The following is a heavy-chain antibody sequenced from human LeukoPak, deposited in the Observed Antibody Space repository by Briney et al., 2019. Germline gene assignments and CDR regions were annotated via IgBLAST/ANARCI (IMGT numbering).Heavy chain of an antibody. Sequence: ASVDVSCQASGSAFTSYYMHWVRPAPGQGVEWVGWIHPNSGGTNYAKKHQGRVTITRDTSIRAAFVELSRLRSDHPAVYFVSRSPRGVIHFDYCGQGTLVTVSS. J-gene: IGHJ4*02. CDR1: GSAFTSYY. CDR3: SRSPRGVIHFDY. D-gene: IGHD3-10*01. V-gene: IGHV1-2*02. CDR2: IHPNSGGT.